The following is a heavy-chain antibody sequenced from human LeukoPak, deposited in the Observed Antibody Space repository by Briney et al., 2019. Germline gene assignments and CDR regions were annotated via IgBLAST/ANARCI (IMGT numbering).Heavy chain of an antibody. D-gene: IGHD2-21*01. Sequence: GSLRLSCAASGFTFSDYYMSWIRQAPGKGLEWISYITSSGSTIYYTDSVKGRFTVSRDNAKNSLYLQMNSLRAEDTAVYFCARHIEAATALHYWGQGTLVTVSS. J-gene: IGHJ4*02. CDR2: ITSSGSTI. CDR3: ARHIEAATALHY. CDR1: GFTFSDYY. V-gene: IGHV3-11*01.